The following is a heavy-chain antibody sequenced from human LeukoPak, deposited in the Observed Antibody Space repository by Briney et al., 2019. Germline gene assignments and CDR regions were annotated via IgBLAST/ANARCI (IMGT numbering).Heavy chain of an antibody. J-gene: IGHJ4*02. CDR2: ISWNSGSI. Sequence: PGGSLRLSCAASGFTFSSYSMNWVRQAPGKGLEWVSGISWNSGSIGYGDSVKGRFTISRDNAKNSLYLQMNSLRAEDTALYYCAKGTNTGHYGAIDYWGQGTLVTVSS. V-gene: IGHV3-9*01. CDR1: GFTFSSYS. D-gene: IGHD4/OR15-4a*01. CDR3: AKGTNTGHYGAIDY.